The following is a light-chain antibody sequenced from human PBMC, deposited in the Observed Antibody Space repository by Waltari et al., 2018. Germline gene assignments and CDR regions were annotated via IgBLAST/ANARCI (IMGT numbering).Light chain of an antibody. CDR3: QEANSFPLT. J-gene: IGKJ4*01. CDR2: ATS. V-gene: IGKV1-12*01. CDR1: QGIRSW. Sequence: DIQMTQSPPSVSALVGDRVTITCRASQGIRSWLSWYQQKPGKAPKLLIYATSNLQSGVPSRFSGSGSGTEFTLTISSLQPEDVATYYCQEANSFPLTFGGGTKVEI.